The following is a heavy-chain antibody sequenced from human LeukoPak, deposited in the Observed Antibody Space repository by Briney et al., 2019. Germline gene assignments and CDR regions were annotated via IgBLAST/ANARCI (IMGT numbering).Heavy chain of an antibody. V-gene: IGHV3-30*18. Sequence: PGESLRLSCAASGFTFSSYAMSWVRQAPGKGLEWVAILSYDGSNKYYADSVKGRFTISRDNSKNTLYLQMNSLRAEDTAVYYCAKGRFWRRKTDYHFLHWGQGTLVTVSS. D-gene: IGHD3-3*02. CDR3: AKGRFWRRKTDYHFLH. CDR2: LSYDGSNK. CDR1: GFTFSSYA. J-gene: IGHJ1*01.